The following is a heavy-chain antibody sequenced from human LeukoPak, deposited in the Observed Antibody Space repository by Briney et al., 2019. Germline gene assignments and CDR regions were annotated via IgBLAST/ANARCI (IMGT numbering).Heavy chain of an antibody. V-gene: IGHV3-7*01. CDR2: IKQDGSEK. CDR1: GFTFSNYW. Sequence: HPGGSLRLSCAASGFTFSNYWMSWVRQAPGKGLEWVANIKQDGSEKYYVDSVKGRFTISRDNAKNSLYLQMNSLRAEDTAVYYCARVDYYDTHYGMDVWGQGTTVTVSS. D-gene: IGHD3-22*01. J-gene: IGHJ6*02. CDR3: ARVDYYDTHYGMDV.